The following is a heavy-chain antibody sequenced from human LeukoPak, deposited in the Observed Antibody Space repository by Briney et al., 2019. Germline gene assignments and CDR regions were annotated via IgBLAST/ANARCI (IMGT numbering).Heavy chain of an antibody. J-gene: IGHJ3*02. D-gene: IGHD5-18*01. CDR2: INPNSGGT. CDR1: GYIFTNYY. V-gene: IGHV1-2*02. CDR3: ARGPDTAMGEDAFDI. Sequence: ASVKVSCKASGYIFTNYYLHWVRQAPGQGLEWMGWINPNSGGTNYAQKFQGRVTMTRDTSISTAYMELSRLRSDDTAVYYCARGPDTAMGEDAFDIWGQGTMVTVSS.